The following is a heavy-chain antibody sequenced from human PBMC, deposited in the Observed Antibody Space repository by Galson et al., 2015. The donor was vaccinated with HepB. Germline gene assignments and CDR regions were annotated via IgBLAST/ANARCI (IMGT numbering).Heavy chain of an antibody. CDR3: ARHPPVYYGDSPFDY. CDR1: GYSFTSYW. V-gene: IGHV5-10-1*01. D-gene: IGHD4-17*01. CDR2: IDPSDSYT. J-gene: IGHJ4*02. Sequence: QSGAEVKKPGESLRISCKGSGYSFTSYWISWVRQMPGKGLEWMGRIDPSDSYTNYSPSFQGHVTISADKSISTAYLQWSSLKASDTAMYYCARHPPVYYGDSPFDYWGQETLVTVSS.